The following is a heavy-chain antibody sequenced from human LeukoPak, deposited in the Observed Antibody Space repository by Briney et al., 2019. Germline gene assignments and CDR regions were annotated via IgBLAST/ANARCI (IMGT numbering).Heavy chain of an antibody. V-gene: IGHV3-48*03. CDR3: ARVSRVVGSTSYYYMDV. Sequence: GGSLRLSCAASGFTFSSYEMNWVRQAPGKGLEWVSYISSSGSTIYYADSVKGRFTISRDNAKNSLYLQMNSLRAEDTAVYYCARVSRVVGSTSYYYMDVWGKGTTVTISS. CDR1: GFTFSSYE. J-gene: IGHJ6*03. D-gene: IGHD2-2*01. CDR2: ISSSGSTI.